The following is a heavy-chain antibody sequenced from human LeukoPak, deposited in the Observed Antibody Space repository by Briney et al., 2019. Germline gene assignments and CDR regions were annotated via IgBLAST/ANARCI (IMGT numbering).Heavy chain of an antibody. D-gene: IGHD3-3*01. CDR2: ISYDGSNK. Sequence: GGSLRLSCAASGFTFSSYVMHWVRQAPGKGLEWVAVISYDGSNKYYADSVKGRFTISRDNSKNTLYLQMNSLRAEDTAVYYCAKDLYYDFWSGLDYWGQGTLVTVSS. V-gene: IGHV3-30*18. CDR1: GFTFSSYV. J-gene: IGHJ4*02. CDR3: AKDLYYDFWSGLDY.